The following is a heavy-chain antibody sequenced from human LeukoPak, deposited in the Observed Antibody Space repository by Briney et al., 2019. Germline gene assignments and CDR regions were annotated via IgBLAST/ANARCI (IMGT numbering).Heavy chain of an antibody. CDR3: ARVSLQWELPFVF. CDR2: IKPNSGGT. D-gene: IGHD1-26*01. V-gene: IGHV1-2*02. Sequence: SVKLSCTASGYTLTGYYMHWVRQAPGQGLESRGWIKPNSGGTNYAQKFQGRVSMTRDTSISTAYMELSRLRSDDTGVDYCARVSLQWELPFVFWGEGTLVTVST. J-gene: IGHJ4*02. CDR1: GYTLTGYY.